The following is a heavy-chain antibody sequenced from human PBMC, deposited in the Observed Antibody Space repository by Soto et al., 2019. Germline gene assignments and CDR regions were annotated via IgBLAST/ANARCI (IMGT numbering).Heavy chain of an antibody. CDR2: INHSGST. CDR3: ARDASRDSSARGWFDP. CDR1: GGSFSGYY. V-gene: IGHV4-34*01. Sequence: SETLSLTCAVYGGSFSGYYWSWIRQPPGKGLEWIGEINHSGSTNYNPSLKSRVTISVDTSKNQFSLKLSSVTAADTAVYYCARDASRDSSARGWFDPWGPGTLVTVSS. D-gene: IGHD6-13*01. J-gene: IGHJ5*02.